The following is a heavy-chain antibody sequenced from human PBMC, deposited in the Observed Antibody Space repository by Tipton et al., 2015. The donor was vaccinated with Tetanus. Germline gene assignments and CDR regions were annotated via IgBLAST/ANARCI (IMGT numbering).Heavy chain of an antibody. CDR2: IDPNSGGT. CDR3: ARDRGDYIYYGMDV. V-gene: IGHV1-2*02. D-gene: IGHD3-22*01. CDR1: GYTFTGYY. J-gene: IGHJ6*02. Sequence: QVQLVQSGAEVKKPGASVKVSCKASGYTFTGYYIYWVRQAPGQGLEWMGWIDPNSGGTVYAQKFQGKVIMTRDTSISTAYMELRGLGSGDAAACYCARDRGDYIYYGMDVWGPGAAVTVS.